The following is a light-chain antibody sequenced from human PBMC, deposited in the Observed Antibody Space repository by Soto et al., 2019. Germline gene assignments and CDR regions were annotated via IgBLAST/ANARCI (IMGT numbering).Light chain of an antibody. V-gene: IGKV1-5*01. J-gene: IGKJ1*01. CDR3: QQCYMGWT. CDR2: DAS. CDR1: QSIGRF. Sequence: DIQMTQSPSTLSASVGDRVTITCRASQSIGRFLAWYQHQPGKAPKLLIYDASTLESGVPSRFSGTGSGTEFTFSFPALQPENFGTYNAQQCYMGWTSAQGPKVDFK.